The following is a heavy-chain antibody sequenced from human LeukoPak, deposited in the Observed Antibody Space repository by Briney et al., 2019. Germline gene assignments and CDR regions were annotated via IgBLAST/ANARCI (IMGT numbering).Heavy chain of an antibody. CDR2: ISGSGGST. CDR1: GLSFSSYA. J-gene: IGHJ3*02. CDR3: ATQRRAYYDSTGYSWSAFDI. D-gene: IGHD3-22*01. Sequence: GGSLRLSCAASGLSFSSYAINWVRQVPGKGLEWVSGISGSGGSTYYADSVKGRFTISRDNSKNTLYLQMNSLRAEDTAVYYCATQRRAYYDSTGYSWSAFDIWGQGTMVTVSS. V-gene: IGHV3-23*01.